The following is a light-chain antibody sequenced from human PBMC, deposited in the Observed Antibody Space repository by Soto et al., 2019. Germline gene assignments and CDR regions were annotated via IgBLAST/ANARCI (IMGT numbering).Light chain of an antibody. V-gene: IGKV1-8*01. CDR3: QQCDQLPLT. CDR1: QGISSY. CDR2: ATS. Sequence: AIRMTQSPSSLSASAGDKVTITCRASQGISSYLAWFQQKPGRPPKLLMSATSTLQSDVPSRFSGSGSATDFTLTISSLQAEDIARYYCQQCDQLPLTFGGGTKVDIK. J-gene: IGKJ4*01.